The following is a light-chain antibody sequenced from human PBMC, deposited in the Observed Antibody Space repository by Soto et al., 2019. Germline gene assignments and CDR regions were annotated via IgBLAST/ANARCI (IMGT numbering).Light chain of an antibody. J-gene: IGKJ4*01. CDR2: GAS. CDR3: QQYDTSLST. CDR1: QSVSSSY. Sequence: EIVLTQSPGTLSLSPGERATLSCRASQSVSSSYLAWYQQKPGQAPRLLIYGASSRATGIPDRFSGSGSGTDFTLTISRLEPEDFAVYYCQQYDTSLSTFGGGTKVDIK. V-gene: IGKV3-20*01.